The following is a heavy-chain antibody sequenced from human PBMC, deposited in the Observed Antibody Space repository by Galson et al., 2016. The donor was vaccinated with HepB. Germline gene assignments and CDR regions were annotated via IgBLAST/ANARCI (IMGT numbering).Heavy chain of an antibody. J-gene: IGHJ2*01. Sequence: SLRLSCAASGFSFSRYAMHWVRQAPGKGLEWVAVISHEGRKKYYADSVKGRFTISRDNSKNSLYLQMSGLRAEDTAVYYCARAYGDYGTGWYFDLWGRGTLVTVSS. D-gene: IGHD4-17*01. CDR1: GFSFSRYA. V-gene: IGHV3-30*03. CDR3: ARAYGDYGTGWYFDL. CDR2: ISHEGRKK.